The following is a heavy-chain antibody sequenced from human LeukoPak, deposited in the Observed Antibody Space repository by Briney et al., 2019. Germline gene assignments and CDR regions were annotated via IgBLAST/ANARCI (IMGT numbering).Heavy chain of an antibody. J-gene: IGHJ6*03. Sequence: PSASVKVSCKASGGTFSSYAISWVRQAPGQGLEWMGGIIPIFGTANYAQKFQGRVTITADESTSTAYMELSSLRSEDTAVYYCARAVDTAMAPYYYYYYMDVWGKGTTVTISS. CDR3: ARAVDTAMAPYYYYYYMDV. D-gene: IGHD5-18*01. V-gene: IGHV1-69*13. CDR1: GGTFSSYA. CDR2: IIPIFGTA.